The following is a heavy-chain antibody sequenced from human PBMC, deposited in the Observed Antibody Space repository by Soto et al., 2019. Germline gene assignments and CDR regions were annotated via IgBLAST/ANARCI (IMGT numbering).Heavy chain of an antibody. CDR3: AAHLNTTMTVYGYFDL. CDR1: GGSFSGYY. V-gene: IGHV4-34*01. J-gene: IGHJ2*01. D-gene: IGHD4-17*01. Sequence: PSETLSLTCAVYGGSFSGYYWSWIRQPPGKGLEWIGEINHSGSTNFNPSLKSRVSISVDTSKKQFSLKLSSVTAADTAVYYCAAHLNTTMTVYGYFDLWGRGTLVTVSS. CDR2: INHSGST.